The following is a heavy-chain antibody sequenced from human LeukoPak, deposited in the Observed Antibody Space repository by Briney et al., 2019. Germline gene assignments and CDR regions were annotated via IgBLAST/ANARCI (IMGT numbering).Heavy chain of an antibody. CDR2: MNPNSGNT. V-gene: IGHV1-8*01. D-gene: IGHD3-10*01. J-gene: IGHJ5*02. CDR3: AKIIWFGESNWFDP. Sequence: ASVKVSCTASGYTFTSYDINWVRQATGQGLEWMGWMNPNSGNTGYAQKFQGRVTMTRNTSISTAYMELSSLRSEDTAVYYCAKIIWFGESNWFDPWGQGTLVTVSS. CDR1: GYTFTSYD.